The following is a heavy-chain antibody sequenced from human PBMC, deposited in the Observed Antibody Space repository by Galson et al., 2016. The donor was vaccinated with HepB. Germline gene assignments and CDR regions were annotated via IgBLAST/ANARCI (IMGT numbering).Heavy chain of an antibody. CDR3: AKDLYYSDSGRHNSPFDY. Sequence: SLRLSCAASGFIFDDFAMHWVRQAPGKGLEWVAGISSKSDSIGYADSVKGRFTISRDNAKNSLYLRMNSLRAEDTALYYCAKDLYYSDSGRHNSPFDYWGQGALVIVSA. V-gene: IGHV3-9*01. CDR2: ISSKSDSI. J-gene: IGHJ4*02. D-gene: IGHD3-10*01. CDR1: GFIFDDFA.